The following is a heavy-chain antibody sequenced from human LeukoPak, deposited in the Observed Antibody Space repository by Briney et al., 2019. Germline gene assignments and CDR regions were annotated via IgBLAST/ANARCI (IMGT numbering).Heavy chain of an antibody. CDR2: IIPIFGTA. J-gene: IGHJ4*02. V-gene: IGHV1-69*06. Sequence: GASVKVSCKASGGTFSSYAISWVRQAPGQGLEWMGGIIPIFGTANYAQKFQGRATITADKSTSTAYMELSSLRSEDTAVYYCARKAVAGLDYWGQGTLVTVSS. CDR1: GGTFSSYA. D-gene: IGHD6-19*01. CDR3: ARKAVAGLDY.